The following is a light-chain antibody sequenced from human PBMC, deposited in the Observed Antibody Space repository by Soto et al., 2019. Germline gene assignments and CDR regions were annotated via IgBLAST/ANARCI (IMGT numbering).Light chain of an antibody. V-gene: IGKV1-33*01. Sequence: DIQMTQSPSCLSVSVGDRVTITCQASQDISDFLNWYQQKPGKAPRLLISDVSALEPGVPSRFSGSGSETDFTLTIHSLQPEDIATYYCQQFHNVPHTFGQGTKLEI. CDR1: QDISDF. CDR3: QQFHNVPHT. J-gene: IGKJ2*01. CDR2: DVS.